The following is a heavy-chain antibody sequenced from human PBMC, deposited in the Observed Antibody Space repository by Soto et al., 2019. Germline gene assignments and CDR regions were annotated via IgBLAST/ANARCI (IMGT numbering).Heavy chain of an antibody. CDR3: ARVTGTTRTLDY. CDR1: GGSSSSGGYS. J-gene: IGHJ4*02. Sequence: SETLSLTCAASGGSSSSGGYSWSWIRQPPGKGLEWIGYIYHSGSTYYNPSLKIRATISVDRSKNQFSLKLSSGTAAATAVYYCARVTGTTRTLDYWGQGTLVTVSS. V-gene: IGHV4-30-2*01. CDR2: IYHSGST. D-gene: IGHD1-7*01.